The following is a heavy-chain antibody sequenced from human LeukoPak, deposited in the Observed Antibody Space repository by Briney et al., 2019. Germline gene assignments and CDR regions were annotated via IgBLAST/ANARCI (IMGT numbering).Heavy chain of an antibody. Sequence: SQTLSLTCTVSGGSISSGGYYWSWIRQHPGKGLEWIGYIYYSGSAYYNPSLKSRVTISVDTSKNQFSLKLSSVTAADTAVYYCARVNIAAALDYWGQGTLVTVSS. CDR2: IYYSGSA. CDR1: GGSISSGGYY. D-gene: IGHD6-13*01. J-gene: IGHJ4*02. CDR3: ARVNIAAALDY. V-gene: IGHV4-31*03.